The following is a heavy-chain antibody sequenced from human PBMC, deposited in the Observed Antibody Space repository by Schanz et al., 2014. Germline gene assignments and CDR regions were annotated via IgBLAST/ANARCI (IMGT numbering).Heavy chain of an antibody. CDR2: ISSGSSYA. CDR3: ARDSRPNYDFLTAYYAIDY. Sequence: VQLVESGGGLVKPGGSLRLSCAASGFTFRDYYMSWIRQAPGKGLEWVSDISSGSSYANYADSVKGRFTISRDNAKNTLYLQMNSLRAEDTAVYYCARDSRPNYDFLTAYYAIDYWGQGTLVTVSS. J-gene: IGHJ4*02. V-gene: IGHV3-11*06. CDR1: GFTFRDYY. D-gene: IGHD3-9*01.